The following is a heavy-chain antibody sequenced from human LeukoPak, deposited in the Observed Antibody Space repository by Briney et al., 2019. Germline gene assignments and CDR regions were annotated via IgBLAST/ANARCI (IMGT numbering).Heavy chain of an antibody. CDR3: ATVDPAQEVWGVGCFDY. CDR2: FDPEDGET. Sequence: ASVKVSCKVSGYTLTELSMHWVRQAPGKGLEWMGGFDPEDGETIYAQKFQGRVTMTEDTSTDTAYMELSSLRSEDTAVYYCATVDPAQEVWGVGCFDYWGQGTLVTVSS. D-gene: IGHD3-16*01. CDR1: GYTLTELS. J-gene: IGHJ4*02. V-gene: IGHV1-24*01.